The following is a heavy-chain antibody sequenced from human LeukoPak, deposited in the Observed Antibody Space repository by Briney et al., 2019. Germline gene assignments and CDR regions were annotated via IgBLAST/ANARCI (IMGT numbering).Heavy chain of an antibody. D-gene: IGHD4-17*01. J-gene: IGHJ4*02. V-gene: IGHV4-34*01. CDR3: ARRRRRVTTNLDY. Sequence: SETLSLTCTVSGGSISSYYWSWIRQPPGKGLEWIGEINHSGSTNYNPSLKSRVTISVDTSKNQFSLKLSSVTAADTAVYYCARRRRRVTTNLDYWGQGTLVTVSS. CDR2: INHSGST. CDR1: GGSISSYY.